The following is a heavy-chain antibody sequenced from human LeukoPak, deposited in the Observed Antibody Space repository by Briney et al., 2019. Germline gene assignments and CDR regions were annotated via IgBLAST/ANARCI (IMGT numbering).Heavy chain of an antibody. CDR3: ARGLSSSPYYYYYMDV. CDR2: INHSGST. CDR1: GGSFSGYY. D-gene: IGHD6-6*01. J-gene: IGHJ6*03. V-gene: IGHV4-34*01. Sequence: PSQTLSLTYAFYGGSFSGYYWSWIRQPPGKGLEWIGEINHSGSTNYNPSLKSRVTISVDTSKNQFSLKLSSVTAADTAVYYCARGLSSSPYYYYYMDVWGKGTTVTVSS.